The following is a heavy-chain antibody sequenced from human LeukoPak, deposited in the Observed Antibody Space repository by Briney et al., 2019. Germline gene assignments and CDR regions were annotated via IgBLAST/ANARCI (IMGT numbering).Heavy chain of an antibody. CDR1: GFTFSSYG. CDR2: IAYDGSNK. V-gene: IGHV3-30*18. Sequence: GGSLSLSCGASGFTFSSYGMHWVRPAPGKGLEWVAVIAYDGSNKYYADSVKGRFTISRDNSKNTLYLQMNSLRAEDTAVYYCAKDRIAAVSYLDYWGQGTLVTVSS. D-gene: IGHD6-13*01. CDR3: AKDRIAAVSYLDY. J-gene: IGHJ4*02.